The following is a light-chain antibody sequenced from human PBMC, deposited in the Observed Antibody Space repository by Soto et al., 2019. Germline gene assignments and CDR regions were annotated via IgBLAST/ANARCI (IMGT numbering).Light chain of an antibody. CDR3: QSYDTGLRGMI. J-gene: IGLJ2*01. CDR2: GNN. Sequence: QPVLTQPPSVSGAPGQRVTISCTGTSSNIGADYNVHWYRQLPGTAPKLLIYGNNHRPSGVPDRFSGSKSGPSASLAITGLQTEDEGDYYCQSYDTGLRGMIFGGGTKVTVL. CDR1: SSNIGADYN. V-gene: IGLV1-40*01.